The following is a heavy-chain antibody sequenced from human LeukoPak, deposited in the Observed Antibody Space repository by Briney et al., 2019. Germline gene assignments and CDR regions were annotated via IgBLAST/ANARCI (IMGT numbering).Heavy chain of an antibody. CDR2: IIPILGIA. Sequence: SVKVSCKASGGTFSSYAISWVRQAPGQGLEWMGRIIPILGIANYAQKFQGRVTITADKSTSTAYMELSSLRSVDTAVYYCASTLGYCSGGSCYSVDDPFDYWGQGTLVTVSS. V-gene: IGHV1-69*04. CDR3: ASTLGYCSGGSCYSVDDPFDY. D-gene: IGHD2-15*01. CDR1: GGTFSSYA. J-gene: IGHJ4*02.